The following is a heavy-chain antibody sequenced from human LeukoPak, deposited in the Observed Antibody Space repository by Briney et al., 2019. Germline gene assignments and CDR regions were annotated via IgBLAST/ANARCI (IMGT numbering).Heavy chain of an antibody. Sequence: PGGSLRLSCAASGFTFSSYAMSWVRQAPGKGLEWVSAISGSGGSTYYADSVKGRFTISRDNSKNTLYLQMNSLRAEDTAVYYCAKDGYDYVWGSYRYGSVGYYYGMDVWGQGTTVTVSS. D-gene: IGHD3-16*02. V-gene: IGHV3-23*01. CDR2: ISGSGGST. CDR1: GFTFSSYA. CDR3: AKDGYDYVWGSYRYGSVGYYYGMDV. J-gene: IGHJ6*02.